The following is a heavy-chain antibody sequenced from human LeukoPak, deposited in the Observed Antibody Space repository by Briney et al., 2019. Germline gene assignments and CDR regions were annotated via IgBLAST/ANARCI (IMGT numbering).Heavy chain of an antibody. CDR1: GFTFNSYG. J-gene: IGHJ4*02. Sequence: GGSLRLSCAVSGFTFNSYGMHWARQAPGKGLEWVAVIWYDGSNKYYADSVKGRFTISRDNFKNTLYLQMNSLRAEDTAVYYCARYSSGWSLDYWGQGTLVTVSS. CDR2: IWYDGSNK. CDR3: ARYSSGWSLDY. V-gene: IGHV3-33*01. D-gene: IGHD6-19*01.